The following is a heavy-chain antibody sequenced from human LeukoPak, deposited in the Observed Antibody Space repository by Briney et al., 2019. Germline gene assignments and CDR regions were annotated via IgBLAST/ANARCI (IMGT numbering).Heavy chain of an antibody. D-gene: IGHD1-26*01. Sequence: GGSLRLSCAASGFTFSNAWMNWVRQAPGKGLEWVGRIKSKTGGGTIDYAAPVKGRFTISRDNSKDTLYLQMNSLKSEDTAVYHCTTAAFVGATAYWGQGALVIVSS. J-gene: IGHJ4*02. V-gene: IGHV3-15*07. CDR3: TTAAFVGATAY. CDR2: IKSKTGGGTI. CDR1: GFTFSNAW.